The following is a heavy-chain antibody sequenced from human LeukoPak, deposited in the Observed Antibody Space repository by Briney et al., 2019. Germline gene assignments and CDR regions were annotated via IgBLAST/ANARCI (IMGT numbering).Heavy chain of an antibody. J-gene: IGHJ4*02. CDR3: ARGGGVGGYAWGY. V-gene: IGHV3-66*01. CDR2: FYSGGSA. CDR1: GFIFSSYN. D-gene: IGHD5-12*01. Sequence: GGSLRLSCAASGFIFSSYNMNWVRQAPGKGLESVSVFYSGGSAYYADSVKGRFSIYRDNSRDTLYLQMNSLRVEDTAVYYCARGGGVGGYAWGYWGQGTLVTVSS.